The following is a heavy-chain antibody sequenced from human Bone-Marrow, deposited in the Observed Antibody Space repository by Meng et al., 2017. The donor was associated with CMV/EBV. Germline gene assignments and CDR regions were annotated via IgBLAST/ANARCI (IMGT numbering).Heavy chain of an antibody. J-gene: IGHJ4*02. CDR1: GFTFSSYE. V-gene: IGHV3-48*03. D-gene: IGHD1-26*01. Sequence: GGSLRLSCAASGFTFSSYEMNWVRQAPGKGLEWVSYISSSGSTIYYADSVKGRFTISRDNAKNSLYLQMNSLRAEDTAVYYCARDPGSSQWELLIPFDYWGQGTLVTVSS. CDR3: ARDPGSSQWELLIPFDY. CDR2: ISSSGSTI.